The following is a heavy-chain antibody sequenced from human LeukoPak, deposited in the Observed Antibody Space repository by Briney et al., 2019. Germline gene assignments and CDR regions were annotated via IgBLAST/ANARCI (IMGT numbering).Heavy chain of an antibody. CDR3: AAYCSGGSCHGVFDY. CDR2: IIPTFGTA. D-gene: IGHD2-15*01. V-gene: IGHV1-69*01. CDR1: GGTFSSYA. J-gene: IGHJ4*02. Sequence: SVKVSCKASGGTFSSYAISWVRQAPGQGLEWMGGIIPTFGTANYAQKFQGRVTITADESTSTAYMELSSLRSEDTAVYYCAAYCSGGSCHGVFDYWGQGTLVTVSS.